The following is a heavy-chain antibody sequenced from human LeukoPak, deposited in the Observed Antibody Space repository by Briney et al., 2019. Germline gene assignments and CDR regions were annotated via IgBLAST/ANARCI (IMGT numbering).Heavy chain of an antibody. V-gene: IGHV3-33*01. CDR2: IWYDGSNK. CDR3: AREFGGSYCDY. J-gene: IGHJ4*02. D-gene: IGHD1-26*01. Sequence: GGSLRLSCGASGFTFSSYGMQWVGQAPGKGVEWVAVIWYDGSNKYYADSVKGRFTISRENSKNTLYLQMNSLRAEDTAVYYCAREFGGSYCDYWGQGTLVTVSS. CDR1: GFTFSSYG.